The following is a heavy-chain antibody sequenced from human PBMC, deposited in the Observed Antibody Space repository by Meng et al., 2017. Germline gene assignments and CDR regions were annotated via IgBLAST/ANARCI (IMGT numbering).Heavy chain of an antibody. CDR1: GGTFSSYA. J-gene: IGHJ5*02. CDR2: IIPIFGTA. D-gene: IGHD2-21*02. V-gene: IGHV1-69*01. Sequence: VPLGQSGAEVKKPGSSVKASCKASGGTFSSYAISWVRQAPGPGLEWMGGIIPIFGTANYAQKFQGRVTITADESTSTAYMELSSLRSEDTAVYYCAREIAAAYCGGDCYLWGQGTLVTVSS. CDR3: AREIAAAYCGGDCYL.